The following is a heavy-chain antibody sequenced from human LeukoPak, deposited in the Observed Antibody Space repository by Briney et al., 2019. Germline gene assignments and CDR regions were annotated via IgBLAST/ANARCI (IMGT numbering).Heavy chain of an antibody. CDR2: IYTSGST. V-gene: IGHV4-61*02. J-gene: IGHJ5*02. Sequence: SETLSLTCTVSGGSISSGSYYWSWIRQPAGKGLEWIGRIYTSGSTNYNPSLKSRVTISVDTSENQFSLKLSSVTAADTAVYYCARQSDCSGGSCYGRWFDPWGQGTLVTVSS. CDR3: ARQSDCSGGSCYGRWFDP. D-gene: IGHD2-15*01. CDR1: GGSISSGSYY.